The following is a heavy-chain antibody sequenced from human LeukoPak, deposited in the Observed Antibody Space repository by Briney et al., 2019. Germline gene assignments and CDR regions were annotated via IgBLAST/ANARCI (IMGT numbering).Heavy chain of an antibody. J-gene: IGHJ4*02. CDR3: ARDSDTIDWGFDY. CDR1: GYTFTSYD. V-gene: IGHV1-69*04. Sequence: SVKVSCKASGYTFTSYDINWVRQAPGQGLEWMGRIIPILGIANYAQKFQGRVTITADKSTSTAYMELSSLRSEDTAVYYCARDSDTIDWGFDYWGQGTLVTVSS. CDR2: IIPILGIA. D-gene: IGHD7-27*01.